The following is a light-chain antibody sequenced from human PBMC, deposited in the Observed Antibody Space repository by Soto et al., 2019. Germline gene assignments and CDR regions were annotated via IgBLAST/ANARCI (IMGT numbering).Light chain of an antibody. CDR3: SAFATSRAYV. Sequence: QSVLTQPASVSGSPGQSITISCTGTSSDVGAYNYVSWYQQQSGKAPKLLIHVVSSRPAGVSDRFSGSKSGNTASLTISGLQAEDEADYYCSAFATSRAYVFGIGTKPPS. CDR1: SSDVGAYNY. J-gene: IGLJ1*01. V-gene: IGLV2-14*01. CDR2: VVS.